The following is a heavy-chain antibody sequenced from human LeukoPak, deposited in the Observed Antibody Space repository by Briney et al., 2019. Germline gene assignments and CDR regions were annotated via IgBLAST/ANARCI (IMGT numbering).Heavy chain of an antibody. CDR1: GFAFSSYS. CDR2: ISSSSSYI. J-gene: IGHJ6*02. Sequence: PGGSLRLSCAASGFAFSSYSMNWVRQAPGKGLEWVSSISSSSSYIYYADSVKGRFTISRDNAKNSLYLQMNSLRAEDTAVYYCARALAVAGYGMDVWGQGTTVTVSS. V-gene: IGHV3-21*01. CDR3: ARALAVAGYGMDV. D-gene: IGHD6-19*01.